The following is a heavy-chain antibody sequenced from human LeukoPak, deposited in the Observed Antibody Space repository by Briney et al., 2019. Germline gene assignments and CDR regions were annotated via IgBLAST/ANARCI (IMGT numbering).Heavy chain of an antibody. CDR2: ISGSGGST. V-gene: IGHV3-23*01. CDR1: GFTFSSYA. J-gene: IGHJ5*02. Sequence: GGSLRLSCAASGFTFSSYAMSWVRQAPGQGLEWVSAISGSGGSTYYADSVKGRFTISRDNSKNTLYLQMNSLRAEDTAVYYCAKAGYCSSTSCRRGWFDPWGQGTLVTVSS. D-gene: IGHD2-2*01. CDR3: AKAGYCSSTSCRRGWFDP.